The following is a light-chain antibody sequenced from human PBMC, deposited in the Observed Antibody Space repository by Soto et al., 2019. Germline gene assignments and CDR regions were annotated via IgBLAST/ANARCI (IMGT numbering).Light chain of an antibody. CDR3: QQYNSYPWT. CDR1: QSISSW. Sequence: DIQNPHAPSTLSDSVGDRVTITCRASQSISSWLAWYQQKPGKAPKLLIYDASSLESGVPSRFSGSGSGTEFTLTISSLQPDDFATYYCQQYNSYPWTFGQGTKVDIK. J-gene: IGKJ1*01. CDR2: DAS. V-gene: IGKV1-5*01.